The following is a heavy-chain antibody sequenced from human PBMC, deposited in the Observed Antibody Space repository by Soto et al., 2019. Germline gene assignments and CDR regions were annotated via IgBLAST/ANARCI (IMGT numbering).Heavy chain of an antibody. CDR2: ISGSGGST. CDR3: ARQSSLYYYDSSGYSADDAFDI. J-gene: IGHJ3*02. CDR1: GFTFSSYA. D-gene: IGHD3-22*01. V-gene: IGHV3-23*01. Sequence: PGGSLRLSCAASGFTFSSYAMSWVRQAPGKGLEWVSAISGSGGSTYYADSVKGRFTISRDNSKNTLYLQMNSLRAEDTAVYYCARQSSLYYYDSSGYSADDAFDIWGQGTMVTVSS.